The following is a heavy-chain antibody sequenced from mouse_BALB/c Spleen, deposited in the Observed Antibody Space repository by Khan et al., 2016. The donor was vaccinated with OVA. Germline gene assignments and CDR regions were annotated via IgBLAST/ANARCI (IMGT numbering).Heavy chain of an antibody. Sequence: QVQLQQSGAELMKPGASVKISCKAIGYTFSSYWIEWVKQRPGHGLEWIGEILPGRSNNNFNEKFKGKATITADTSSNIAYMQLSSLTSEDSAVYYCARGAGTTYGINYWVQGSSVPVSS. CDR3: ARGAGTTYGINY. D-gene: IGHD4-1*01. V-gene: IGHV1-9*01. J-gene: IGHJ4*01. CDR1: GYTFSSYW. CDR2: ILPGRSNN.